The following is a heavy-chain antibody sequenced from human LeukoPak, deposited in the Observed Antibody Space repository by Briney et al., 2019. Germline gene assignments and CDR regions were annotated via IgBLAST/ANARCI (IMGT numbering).Heavy chain of an antibody. CDR1: GYSLSELT. CDR2: FDPGMAET. J-gene: IGHJ4*02. CDR3: APGPEYGLLDY. V-gene: IGHV1-24*01. Sequence: APVKVSCKVSGYSLSELTMHWVRHAPGKGLEWMGGFDPGMAETIYAEKFQGRITMTEDTSTDTAYMELSSLRSEDTAVYYCAPGPEYGLLDYWGQGTLVTVSS. D-gene: IGHD4-17*01.